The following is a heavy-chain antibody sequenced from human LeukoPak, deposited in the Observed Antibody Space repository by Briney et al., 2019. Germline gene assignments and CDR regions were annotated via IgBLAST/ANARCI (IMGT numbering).Heavy chain of an antibody. Sequence: GGSLRLSCAASGFTFSSNAIHCVRQAPGKGLEWVAEISYDGGNTYYADSVKGRFTISRDNSKNTLYLQMNSLRAEDTAVYYCAKEGTGIHFDYWGQGTLVTVSS. CDR2: ISYDGGNT. CDR3: AKEGTGIHFDY. CDR1: GFTFSSNA. D-gene: IGHD1-1*01. J-gene: IGHJ4*02. V-gene: IGHV3-30-3*01.